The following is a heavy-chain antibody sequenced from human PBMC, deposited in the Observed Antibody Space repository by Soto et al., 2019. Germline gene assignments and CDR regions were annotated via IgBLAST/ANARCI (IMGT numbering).Heavy chain of an antibody. V-gene: IGHV4-39*01. Sequence: QLQLQESGPGLVKPSETLSLTCSVSDGSISSSSHHWGWIRQTPGKGLEWIGSAYYSGSTLYNPSLKSRVTISVATARXPFXLXPTSVTAADTAVYYCARVRGGYTFWSGYLGGYGMDVWGQGTTVTVSS. J-gene: IGHJ6*02. D-gene: IGHD3-3*01. CDR3: ARVRGGYTFWSGYLGGYGMDV. CDR1: DGSISSSSHH. CDR2: AYYSGST.